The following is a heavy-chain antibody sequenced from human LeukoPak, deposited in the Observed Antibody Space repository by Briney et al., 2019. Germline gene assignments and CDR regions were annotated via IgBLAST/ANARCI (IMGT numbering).Heavy chain of an antibody. CDR1: GFTYSDHA. V-gene: IGHV3-21*01. CDR2: ITPATDNI. D-gene: IGHD6-19*01. J-gene: IGHJ4*02. CDR3: ARLAGPRPGTYYFDF. Sequence: GGSLRLPCAASGFTYSDHAMEWVRQTPGKGLEWVSSITPATDNIYYTPSVEGRFTISRDNAKHSLYLQMNNLRADDTAVYYCARLAGPRPGTYYFDFWGQGVQVTVSS.